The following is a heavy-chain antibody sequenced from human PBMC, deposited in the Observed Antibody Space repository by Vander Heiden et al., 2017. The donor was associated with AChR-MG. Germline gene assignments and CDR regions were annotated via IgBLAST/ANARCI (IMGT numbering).Heavy chain of an antibody. V-gene: IGHV3-23*01. Sequence: EVQLLESGGGLVQPGGSLRLSCAASGFTFSSYAMSWVRQAPGKGLEWVSAISGSGGSTYYADSVKGRFTISRDNSKNTLYLQMNSLRAEDTAVYYCAKDPRYDSSGYYAYYFDYWGQGTLVTVSS. CDR3: AKDPRYDSSGYYAYYFDY. CDR1: GFTFSSYA. D-gene: IGHD3-22*01. J-gene: IGHJ4*02. CDR2: ISGSGGST.